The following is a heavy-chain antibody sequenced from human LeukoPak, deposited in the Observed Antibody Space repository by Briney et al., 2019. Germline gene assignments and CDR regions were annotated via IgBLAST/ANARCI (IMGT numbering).Heavy chain of an antibody. CDR1: GYSFTSYW. D-gene: IGHD3-3*01. CDR3: ASGTYYDFWSGQGYFDY. J-gene: IGHJ4*02. Sequence: GESLKISCKGSGYSFTSYWIGWVRQMPGKGLEWMGIIYPGDSDTRHSPSFQGQVTISADKSISTAYLQWSSLKASDTAMYYCASGTYYDFWSGQGYFDYWGQGTLVTVSS. V-gene: IGHV5-51*01. CDR2: IYPGDSDT.